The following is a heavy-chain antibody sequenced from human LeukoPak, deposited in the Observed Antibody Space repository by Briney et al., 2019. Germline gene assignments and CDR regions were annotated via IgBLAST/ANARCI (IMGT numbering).Heavy chain of an antibody. Sequence: ASVKVSCKASGFTFTVYNIHWVRQAPGQGLEWMGWINPNNGGTNYAQKFQGRVTMTRDTSISTAYMELSRLRSDDTAVYYCARSPRQTVAGLDYWGQGTLVTVSS. V-gene: IGHV1-2*02. CDR2: INPNNGGT. D-gene: IGHD6-19*01. J-gene: IGHJ4*02. CDR3: ARSPRQTVAGLDY. CDR1: GFTFTVYN.